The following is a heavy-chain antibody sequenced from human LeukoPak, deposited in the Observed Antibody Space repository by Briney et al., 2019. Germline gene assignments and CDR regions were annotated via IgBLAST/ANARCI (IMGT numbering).Heavy chain of an antibody. J-gene: IGHJ4*02. CDR2: INTDGTTT. D-gene: IGHD2-15*01. CDR3: ARDYCSGGTCHYSDY. CDR1: GFTFRAYW. V-gene: IGHV3-74*01. Sequence: GGSLGLSCAASGFTFRAYWMHWVRQAPGRGLEWVSRINTDGTTTAYADSVKGRFTISRDNAKNTLYLQVNSLRAEDTAVYFCARDYCSGGTCHYSDYWGQGTLVTVSS.